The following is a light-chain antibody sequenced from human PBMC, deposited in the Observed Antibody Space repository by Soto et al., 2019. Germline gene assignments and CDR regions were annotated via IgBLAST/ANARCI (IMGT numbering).Light chain of an antibody. V-gene: IGLV1-40*01. CDR3: LSFDSSLSVV. Sequence: QSVLTQPPSVSGAPGQRVTISCTGSSANIGAGYDVHWYQQHPGRAPKLLIYGNTNRPSGVPDRFSGSKSGTSASLAITGLQAEDEADYYCLSFDSSLSVVFGGGTKRTVL. CDR2: GNT. CDR1: SANIGAGYD. J-gene: IGLJ2*01.